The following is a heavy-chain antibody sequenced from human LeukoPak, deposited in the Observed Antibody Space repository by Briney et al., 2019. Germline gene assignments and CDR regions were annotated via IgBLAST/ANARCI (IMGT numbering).Heavy chain of an antibody. CDR1: GDSISSSNCY. CDR3: ARGYSSGWYGSRQYYFDY. Sequence: ASETLSLTCTVSGDSISSSNCYWGWIRQPPGKGLEWIGSIYFSGGTYYNASLKSRVTISVDTSKNQFSLKLSSVTAADTAVYYCARGYSSGWYGSRQYYFDYWGQGTLVTVSS. CDR2: IYFSGGT. J-gene: IGHJ4*02. D-gene: IGHD6-19*01. V-gene: IGHV4-39*01.